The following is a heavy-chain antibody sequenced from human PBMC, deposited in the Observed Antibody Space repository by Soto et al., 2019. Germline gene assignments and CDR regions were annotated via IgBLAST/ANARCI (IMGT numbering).Heavy chain of an antibody. CDR2: ITGTGGGT. V-gene: IGHV3-23*01. J-gene: IGHJ4*02. CDR1: GFTFNSYA. D-gene: IGHD3-16*01. CDR3: AKGSATASPYYFDF. Sequence: PGGSLRLSCAASGFTFNSYAMSWVRQAPGKGMEWVSAITGTGGGTYHADSVKGRFTISRDNSMNTLFLQMNRLRADDTAVYYCAKGSATASPYYFDFWAQGTLVTVSS.